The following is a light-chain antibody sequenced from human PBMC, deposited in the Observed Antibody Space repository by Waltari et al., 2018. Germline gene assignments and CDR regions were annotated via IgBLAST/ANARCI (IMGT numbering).Light chain of an antibody. Sequence: DIVLTQSPGTLSFSPGERATLSCRASQYVGSNFLAWYQQKPGQAPRLLIYDSSNRATGIPDRFSGSGSGTDFTLTISGLEPEDFAVYHCHQYGSSPHTFGGGTKVEIE. V-gene: IGKV3-20*01. J-gene: IGKJ4*01. CDR3: HQYGSSPHT. CDR2: DSS. CDR1: QYVGSNF.